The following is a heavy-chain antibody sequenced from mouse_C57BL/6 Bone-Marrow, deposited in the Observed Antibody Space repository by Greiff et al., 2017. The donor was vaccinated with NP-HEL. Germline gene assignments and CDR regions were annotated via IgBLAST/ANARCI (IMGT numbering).Heavy chain of an antibody. V-gene: IGHV1-18*01. CDR3: ARGRVYSNYDYAMDY. D-gene: IGHD2-5*01. J-gene: IGHJ4*01. CDR2: INPNNGGT. CDR1: GYTFTDYN. Sequence: EVQLVESGPELVKPGASVKIPCKASGYTFTDYNMDWVKQSHGKSLEWIGDINPNNGGTIYNQKFKGKATLTVDKSSSTAYMELRSLTSEDTAVYYCARGRVYSNYDYAMDYWGQGTSVTVSS.